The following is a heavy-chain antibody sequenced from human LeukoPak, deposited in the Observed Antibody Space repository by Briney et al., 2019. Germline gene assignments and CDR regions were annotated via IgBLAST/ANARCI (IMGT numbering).Heavy chain of an antibody. CDR2: INPNSGGT. J-gene: IGHJ5*02. CDR1: GYTFTGYY. D-gene: IGHD1-26*01. V-gene: IGHV1-2*02. Sequence: ASVKVSCKASGYTFTGYYMHWVRQAPGQGLEWMGWINPNSGGTNYAQKFQGRVTMTRDTSISTAYMELRSLRSDDTAVYYCARFTAVLVGARWFDPWGQGTLVTVSS. CDR3: ARFTAVLVGARWFDP.